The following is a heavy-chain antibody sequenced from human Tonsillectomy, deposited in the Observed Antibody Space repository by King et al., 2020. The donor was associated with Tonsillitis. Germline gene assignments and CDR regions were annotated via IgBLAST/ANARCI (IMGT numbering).Heavy chain of an antibody. CDR2: ISSDSYSI. J-gene: IGHJ4*02. V-gene: IGHV3-21*04. CDR3: VRGGPQSSATQGLD. D-gene: IGHD6-25*01. Sequence: DVQLVESGGGLVKPGGSLRLSCAASGFTFSSYSMNWVRQAPGKGLEWVSSISSDSYSIWYADSVKGRFTISRDNARNSLHLQINSLRAEDTAVYYCVRGGPQSSATQGLDWGQGTLVAVSS. CDR1: GFTFSSYS.